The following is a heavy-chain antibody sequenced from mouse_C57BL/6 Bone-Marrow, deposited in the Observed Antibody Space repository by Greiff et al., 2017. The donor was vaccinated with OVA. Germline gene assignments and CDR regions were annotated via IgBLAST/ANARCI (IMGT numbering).Heavy chain of an antibody. V-gene: IGHV1-26*01. Sequence: EVQLQQSGPELVKPGASVKISCKASGYTFTDYYMNWVKQSHGKSLEWIGDINPNNGGTSYNQKFKGKATLTVDKSSSTAYMELRSLTSEDAAVYYCARRRGYYYGGFAYWGQGTLVTVSA. CDR2: INPNNGGT. D-gene: IGHD1-1*01. CDR3: ARRRGYYYGGFAY. J-gene: IGHJ3*01. CDR1: GYTFTDYY.